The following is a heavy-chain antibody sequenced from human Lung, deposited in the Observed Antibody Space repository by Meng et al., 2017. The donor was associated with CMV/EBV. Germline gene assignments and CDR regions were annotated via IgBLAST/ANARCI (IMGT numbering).Heavy chain of an antibody. V-gene: IGHV1-69*04. D-gene: IGHD2-2*02. J-gene: IGHJ4*02. CDR3: ARGYCSSNTCYTFGY. Sequence: SVXVSXKASGGTFSTYAFSWVRQAPGQGLEWMGTIIPLVGFANYAQKFQGRVTIIADKSTSTAYMDLSSLRSEDTAIYYCARGYCSSNTCYTFGYWGQGTXVTVDS. CDR1: GGTFSTYA. CDR2: IIPLVGFA.